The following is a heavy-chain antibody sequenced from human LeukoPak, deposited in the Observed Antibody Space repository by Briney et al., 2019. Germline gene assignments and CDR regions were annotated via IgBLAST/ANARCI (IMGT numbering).Heavy chain of an antibody. CDR3: VKDPYYYGSGSYSH. Sequence: GGSLRLSCAASGFTFSSYWMHWVRQAPGKGLEYVSAISSNGGSTYYADSVKGRFTISRDNSKNTLYLQMSSLRAEDTAVYYCVKDPYYYGSGSYSHWGQGTLVTVSS. CDR2: ISSNGGST. CDR1: GFTFSSYW. D-gene: IGHD3-10*01. J-gene: IGHJ4*02. V-gene: IGHV3-64D*06.